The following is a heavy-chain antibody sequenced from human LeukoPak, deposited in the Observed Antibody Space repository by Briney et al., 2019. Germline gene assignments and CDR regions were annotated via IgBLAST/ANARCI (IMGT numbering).Heavy chain of an antibody. V-gene: IGHV4-61*02. J-gene: IGHJ5*02. D-gene: IGHD1-20*01. Sequence: KPSEALSLTCTVSGGSVNSGSYYWSWIRQPAGKGLEWIGRIYTSGSTNYNPSLKSRVTMSVDTSKNQFSLKLSSVTAADTAVYYCARITANWFDPWGQGTLVTVSS. CDR1: GGSVNSGSYY. CDR3: ARITANWFDP. CDR2: IYTSGST.